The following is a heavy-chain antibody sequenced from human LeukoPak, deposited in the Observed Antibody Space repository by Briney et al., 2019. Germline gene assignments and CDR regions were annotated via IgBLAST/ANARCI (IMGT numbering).Heavy chain of an antibody. CDR2: ISWNSGSI. V-gene: IGHV3-9*01. CDR3: AKDKEVRYCGYDYYYYGMDV. Sequence: GGSLRLSCAASGFTFDDYAMHWVRQAPGKGLEWVSGISWNSGSIGYADSVKGRFTISRDNAKNSLYLQMNSLRAEDTALYYCAKDKEVRYCGYDYYYYGMDVWGQGTTVTVSS. D-gene: IGHD5-12*01. J-gene: IGHJ6*02. CDR1: GFTFDDYA.